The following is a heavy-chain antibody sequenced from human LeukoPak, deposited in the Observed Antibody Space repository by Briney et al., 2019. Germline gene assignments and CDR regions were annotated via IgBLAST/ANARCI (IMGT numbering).Heavy chain of an antibody. J-gene: IGHJ4*02. V-gene: IGHV3-66*01. CDR1: GFTVSSNY. Sequence: GGSLRLSCAASGFTVSSNYMSWVRQAPGKGLEWVSVIYSGGSTYYADSMKGRFTISRDNSKNTLYLQMNSLGAEDTAVYYCAKGSTSYGYLFDYWGQGTLVTVSS. CDR2: IYSGGST. CDR3: AKGSTSYGYLFDY. D-gene: IGHD3-16*01.